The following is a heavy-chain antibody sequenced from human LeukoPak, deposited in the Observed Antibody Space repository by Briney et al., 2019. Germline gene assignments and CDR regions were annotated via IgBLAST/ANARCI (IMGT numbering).Heavy chain of an antibody. V-gene: IGHV7-4-1*02. CDR3: ARVVVVAGIGLYWYFDL. Sequence: GASVKVSCKASGYTFTSYAMNWVRQAPGQGLEWMGWINTNTGNPTYAQGFTGRFVFSLDTSVSTAYLQISSLKAEDTAVYYCARVVVVAGIGLYWYFDLWGRGTLVTVSS. D-gene: IGHD2-15*01. J-gene: IGHJ2*01. CDR1: GYTFTSYA. CDR2: INTNTGNP.